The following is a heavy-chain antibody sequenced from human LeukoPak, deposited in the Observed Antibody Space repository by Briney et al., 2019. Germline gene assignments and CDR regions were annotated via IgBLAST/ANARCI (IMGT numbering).Heavy chain of an antibody. CDR3: ARTSGYSSLAF. V-gene: IGHV6-1*01. D-gene: IGHD6-19*01. J-gene: IGHJ4*02. Sequence: PSQTLSLTCVISGDSISSNTASWNWIRQSPSRGLEWLGRTYYMSRWYDDYADSVRSRITINPDTSKNEFSLHLTPVTPDDTAMYYCARTSGYSSLAFWGQGTPVTVSS. CDR1: GDSISSNTAS. CDR2: TYYMSRWYD.